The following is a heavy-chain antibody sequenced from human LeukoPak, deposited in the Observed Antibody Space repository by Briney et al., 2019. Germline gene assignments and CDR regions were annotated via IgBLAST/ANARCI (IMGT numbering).Heavy chain of an antibody. J-gene: IGHJ6*02. CDR3: ARVLMTSAYYYYGMDV. V-gene: IGHV3-33*01. CDR2: IWYDGSNK. D-gene: IGHD2-21*02. CDR1: GFTFSSYG. Sequence: GRSLRLSCAASGFTFSSYGMHWVRQAPGKGPEWVAVIWYDGSNKYYADSVKGRFTISRDNSKNTLYLQMNSLRAEDTAVYYCARVLMTSAYYYYGMDVWGQGTTVTVSS.